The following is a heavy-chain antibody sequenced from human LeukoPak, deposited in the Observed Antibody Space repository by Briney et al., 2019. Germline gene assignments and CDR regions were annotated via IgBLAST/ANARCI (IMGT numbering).Heavy chain of an antibody. J-gene: IGHJ4*02. D-gene: IGHD5-18*01. CDR3: ARDMNGYPGGY. CDR1: GYSFTYYN. V-gene: IGHV1-2*06. CDR2: INPNSGGT. Sequence: ASVKVSCKASGYSFTYYNTHWVRQAPGQGLEWMGRINPNSGGTNSAQKFQGRVTMTRDTSISTTYMELSRLRSDDTAVYYCARDMNGYPGGYWGQGTLVTVSS.